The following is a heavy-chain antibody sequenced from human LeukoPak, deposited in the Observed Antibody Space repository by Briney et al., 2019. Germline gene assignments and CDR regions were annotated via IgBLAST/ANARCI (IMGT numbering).Heavy chain of an antibody. J-gene: IGHJ4*02. CDR3: ARDRASGDSGWYFY. V-gene: IGHV3-23*01. Sequence: HSGGSLRLSCAASGFTFSSYAMSWVRQAPGKGLKWVSAISGSVGSTYYADSVKGRFTISRDNSKNTLYLQMNSLRAEDTAVYYCARDRASGDSGWYFYWGQGTLVTVSS. D-gene: IGHD6-19*01. CDR2: ISGSVGST. CDR1: GFTFSSYA.